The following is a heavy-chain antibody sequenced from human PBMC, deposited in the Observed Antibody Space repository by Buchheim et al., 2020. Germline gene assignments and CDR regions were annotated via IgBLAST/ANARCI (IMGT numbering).Heavy chain of an antibody. CDR2: ISGSGGST. D-gene: IGHD2-2*01. CDR1: GFTFSSYA. V-gene: IGHV3-23*01. J-gene: IGHJ4*02. CDR3: AKFGRFDCSSTSCYPDY. Sequence: EVQLLESGGGLVQPGGSLRLSCAASGFTFSSYAMSWVRQAPGKGLEWVSAISGSGGSTYYAYSVKGRFTISRDNSKNTLYLQMNSLRAEDTAVYYCAKFGRFDCSSTSCYPDYWGQGTL.